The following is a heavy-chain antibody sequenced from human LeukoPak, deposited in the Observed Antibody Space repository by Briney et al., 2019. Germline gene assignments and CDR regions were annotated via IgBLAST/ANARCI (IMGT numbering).Heavy chain of an antibody. D-gene: IGHD3-10*01. CDR3: ARDPDMVRGVSGAFDI. Sequence: GRSLTLSCAAAGFTLTSNWLHCVRQVPEKGLVWVSRVNSDGSVTNYADSVKGRFTMSRDNDKNSLYLQMNSLRAEDTAVYYCARDPDMVRGVSGAFDIWGQGTMVTVSS. V-gene: IGHV3-74*01. J-gene: IGHJ3*02. CDR2: VNSDGSVT. CDR1: GFTLTSNW.